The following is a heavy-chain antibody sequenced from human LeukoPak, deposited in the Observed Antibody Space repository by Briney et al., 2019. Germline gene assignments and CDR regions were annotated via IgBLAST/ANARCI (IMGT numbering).Heavy chain of an antibody. V-gene: IGHV1-2*02. J-gene: IGHJ6*03. CDR2: INPNSGGT. Sequence: RASVKVSCKASGYTFTGYYMHWVRQAPGQGLEWMGWINPNSGGTNYAQKFQGRVTMTRDTSISTAYMELSRLRSDDTAVYYCARDLLKDYYYYYMDVWGKGTTVTVSS. CDR1: GYTFTGYY. CDR3: ARDLLKDYYYYYMDV.